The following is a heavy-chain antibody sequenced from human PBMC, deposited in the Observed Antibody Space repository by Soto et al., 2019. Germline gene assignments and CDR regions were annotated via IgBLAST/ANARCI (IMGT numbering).Heavy chain of an antibody. Sequence: QVQLQESGPGLVKPSETLSLTRTVSGGSISSYYWSWIRQPPGKGLEWIGYIYYSGSTNYNPSLKSRATXSXDXXKNQFSLKLSSVTAADTAVYYCAREGLTGTIGLYYYYGMDVWGQGTTVTVSS. CDR2: IYYSGST. CDR3: AREGLTGTIGLYYYYGMDV. V-gene: IGHV4-59*01. J-gene: IGHJ6*02. CDR1: GGSISSYY. D-gene: IGHD1-7*01.